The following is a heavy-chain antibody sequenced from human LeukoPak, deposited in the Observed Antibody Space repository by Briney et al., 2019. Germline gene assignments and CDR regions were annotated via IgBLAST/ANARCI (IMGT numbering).Heavy chain of an antibody. D-gene: IGHD6-13*01. CDR1: GGTFSSYA. V-gene: IGHV1-69*05. J-gene: IGHJ4*02. Sequence: GASVKVSCKASGGTFSSYAISWVRQAPGQGLEWMGGIIPIFGTANYAQKFQGRVTITTDESTSTAYMELSSLRSEDTAVYYCARDPLFDPKVIAAAGTSPGYWGQGTLVTVSS. CDR3: ARDPLFDPKVIAAAGTSPGY. CDR2: IIPIFGTA.